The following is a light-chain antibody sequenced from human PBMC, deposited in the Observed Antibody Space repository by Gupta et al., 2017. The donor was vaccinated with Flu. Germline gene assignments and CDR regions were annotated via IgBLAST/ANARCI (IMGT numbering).Light chain of an antibody. Sequence: EIALTPPPPTPSLSPPQRTTPSCSATQRVVISFAWYQQKPGQPPRLLMWGGSSRFSGIPDRFSGSGSGTDFSLTISRLEPEDFALYYCQQDGSSPITFGPGTQVEI. J-gene: IGKJ5*01. CDR2: GGS. CDR1: QRVVIS. V-gene: IGKV3-20*01. CDR3: QQDGSSPIT.